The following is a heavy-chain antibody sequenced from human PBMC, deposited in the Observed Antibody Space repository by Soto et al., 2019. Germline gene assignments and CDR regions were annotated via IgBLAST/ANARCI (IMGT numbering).Heavy chain of an antibody. CDR3: ARLKRNFWSGYSRHPFYYFDY. CDR1: GGSISSSSYY. Sequence: QLQLQESGPGLVKPSETLSLTCTVSGGSISSSSYYWGWIRQPPGKGLEWIGSIYYSGRTYYNPSLKSRVTISVDTSKNQFSLKLSSVTAADTAVYYCARLKRNFWSGYSRHPFYYFDYWGQGTLVTVSS. CDR2: IYYSGRT. D-gene: IGHD3-3*01. J-gene: IGHJ4*02. V-gene: IGHV4-39*01.